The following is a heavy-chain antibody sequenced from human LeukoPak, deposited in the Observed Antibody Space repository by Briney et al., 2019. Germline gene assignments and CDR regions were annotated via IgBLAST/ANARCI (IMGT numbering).Heavy chain of an antibody. CDR1: GFTFSSYG. J-gene: IGHJ5*02. V-gene: IGHV3-30*18. CDR3: AKDTSYCSGGSCYSNWFDP. D-gene: IGHD2-15*01. CDR2: ISYDGSNK. Sequence: GGSLRLSCAASGFTFSSYGMHWVRQAPGKGLEWVAVISYDGSNKYYADSVKGRFTISRDNSKNTLCLQMNSLRAEDTAVYYCAKDTSYCSGGSCYSNWFDPWGQGTLVTVSS.